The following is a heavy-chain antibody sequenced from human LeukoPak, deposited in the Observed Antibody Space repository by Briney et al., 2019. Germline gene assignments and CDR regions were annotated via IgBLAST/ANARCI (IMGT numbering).Heavy chain of an antibody. CDR3: AKESYIVVVVAATRSHFDY. D-gene: IGHD2-15*01. V-gene: IGHV3-23*01. J-gene: IGHJ4*02. Sequence: PGGSLRLSCAASGFTFSSYAMSWVRQAPGKGLEWVSAISGSDGSTYYADSVKGRFTISRDNSKSTLYLQMNSLRAEDTAAYYCAKESYIVVVVAATRSHFDYWGQGTLVTVSS. CDR1: GFTFSSYA. CDR2: ISGSDGST.